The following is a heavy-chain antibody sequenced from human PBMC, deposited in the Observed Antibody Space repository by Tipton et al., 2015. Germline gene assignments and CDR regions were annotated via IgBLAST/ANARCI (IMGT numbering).Heavy chain of an antibody. CDR3: ARVGAGQLTSTPGGFDY. J-gene: IGHJ4*02. V-gene: IGHV6-1*01. Sequence: GLVKPSQTLSLTCAISGDSASSNSAAWNWIRQSPSRGLEWLGRTYYRSKWYNDYAVSVKSRITINPDTSKNQFSLQLNSVTPEDTAVYYCARVGAGQLTSTPGGFDYWGQGTLVTVSS. CDR2: TYYRSKWYN. D-gene: IGHD1-26*01. CDR1: GDSASSNSAA.